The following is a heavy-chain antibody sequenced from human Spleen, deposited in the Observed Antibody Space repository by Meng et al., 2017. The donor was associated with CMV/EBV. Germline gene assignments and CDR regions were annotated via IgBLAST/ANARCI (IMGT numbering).Heavy chain of an antibody. CDR2: IIHGGSP. D-gene: IGHD2-8*02. J-gene: IGHJ4*02. CDR1: GGSLSGAY. Sequence: QVQLQQWGAGLLKPSETLSLTCAVNGGSLSGAYWKWIRQPPGKGLEWIGEIIHGGSPSYNPSLKSRVTISIDTSKNQLSLMLSSVTAADTAVYYCARRPTGIDYWGQGTLVTVSS. V-gene: IGHV4-34*02. CDR3: ARRPTGIDY.